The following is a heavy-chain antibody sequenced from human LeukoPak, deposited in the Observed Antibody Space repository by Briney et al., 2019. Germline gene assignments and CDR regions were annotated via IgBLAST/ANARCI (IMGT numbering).Heavy chain of an antibody. J-gene: IGHJ4*01. CDR1: GFTFRSHA. D-gene: IGHD3-3*01. Sequence: GGSLRLSCVGSGFTFRSHAMSWVRQAPEKGLEFVSGIYENGGTTYYADSVKGRFSISRDNSKNTLYLQMNSLRVEDTAVYYCAKDQGSGHGSYTWGTFDYWGLETLVTVFS. CDR2: IYENGGTT. CDR3: AKDQGSGHGSYTWGTFDY. V-gene: IGHV3-23*01.